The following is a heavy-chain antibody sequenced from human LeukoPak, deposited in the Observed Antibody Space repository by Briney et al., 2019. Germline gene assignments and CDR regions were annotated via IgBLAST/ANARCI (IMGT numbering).Heavy chain of an antibody. Sequence: ASVKVSCKASGYTFTSYAMNWVRQAPGQGLEWMGWINTSTGNPTYAQGFTGRFVFSLDTSVSTAYYCARAYDFWSGYSYYYYMDVWGKGTTVTVSS. J-gene: IGHJ6*03. D-gene: IGHD3-3*01. CDR1: GYTFTSYA. CDR2: INTSTGNP. V-gene: IGHV7-4-1*01. CDR3: YMDV.